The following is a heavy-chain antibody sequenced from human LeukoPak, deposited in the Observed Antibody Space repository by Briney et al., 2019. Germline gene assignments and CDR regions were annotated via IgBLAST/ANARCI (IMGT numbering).Heavy chain of an antibody. CDR2: ISYDGGNK. V-gene: IGHV3-30*18. CDR3: AKAGIEGSSWYYFDY. J-gene: IGHJ4*02. D-gene: IGHD6-13*01. CDR1: GFTFSSYG. Sequence: PGGSLRLSCAASGFTFSSYGMHWVRQAPGKGLEWVAVISYDGGNKYYADSVKGRFTISRDNSKNTLYLQMNSLRAEDTAVYYCAKAGIEGSSWYYFDYWGQGTLVTVSS.